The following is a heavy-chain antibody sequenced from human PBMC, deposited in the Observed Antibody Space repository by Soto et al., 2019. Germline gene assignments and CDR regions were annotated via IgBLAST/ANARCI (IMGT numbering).Heavy chain of an antibody. D-gene: IGHD4-17*01. CDR1: GGSISSYY. CDR3: ASVAGQEYYGGNPDYYFDY. Sequence: PSETLSLTCTVSGGSISSYYWSWIRQPPGKGLEFIGYLYYTGSTNYNPSFKSRVTISLDTSKNQFSLKLSSVTAADTAVYYCASVAGQEYYGGNPDYYFDYWGQGTLVTVSS. V-gene: IGHV4-59*08. CDR2: LYYTGST. J-gene: IGHJ4*02.